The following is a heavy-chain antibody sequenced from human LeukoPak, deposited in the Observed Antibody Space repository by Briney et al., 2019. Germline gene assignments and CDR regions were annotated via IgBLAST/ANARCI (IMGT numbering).Heavy chain of an antibody. J-gene: IGHJ5*02. D-gene: IGHD6-13*01. CDR1: GYTFTDYY. CDR2: INSNSGGT. Sequence: ASVKVSCKASGYTFTDYYMHRVRQAPGQGLEWMGWINSNSGGTKYAQKFQGRVTMTRDTSISTVYMELSGLRSDDTAVYFCAGVETVAAGRVGRFDPWGQGSLVTVSS. CDR3: AGVETVAAGRVGRFDP. V-gene: IGHV1-2*02.